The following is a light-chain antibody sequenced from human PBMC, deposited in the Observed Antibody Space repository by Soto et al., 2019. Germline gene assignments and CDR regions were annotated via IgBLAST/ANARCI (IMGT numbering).Light chain of an antibody. CDR3: QQSYSALPYT. Sequence: IQMTQSPSSLSASVGDRVTLRCRASRNISSDLNWYQQKPGKAPKLLIYRASTLQNGVPSRFSGAGSATDFTLTISSLQPEYFATYSCQQSYSALPYTFGQGTKVEIK. CDR2: RAS. CDR1: RNISSD. V-gene: IGKV1-39*01. J-gene: IGKJ2*01.